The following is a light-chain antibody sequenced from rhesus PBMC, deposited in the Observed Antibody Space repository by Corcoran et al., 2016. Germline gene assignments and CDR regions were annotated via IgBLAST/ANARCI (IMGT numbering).Light chain of an antibody. J-gene: IGKJ2*01. CDR2: KAS. CDR3: LKYSSSPCS. V-gene: IGKV1-28*02. Sequence: DIQMTQSPSSLSASVGDTVTITCRASRGISSYLNWFQQKPGKAPKLLIYKASSWQSGVPLRFSGSGSGTDFTLTINGLQPEYFATYYCLKYSSSPCSFGQGTKVEIK. CDR1: RGISSY.